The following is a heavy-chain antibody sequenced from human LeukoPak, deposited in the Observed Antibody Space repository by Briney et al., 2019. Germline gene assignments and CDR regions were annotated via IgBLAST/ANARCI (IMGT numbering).Heavy chain of an antibody. CDR3: ARDPFRSSFDP. D-gene: IGHD6-13*01. Sequence: SETLSLTCTVSGGSMSPYHWTWIRQPAGKGLEWIGRLHTSGNKNYNPSLKGRVTISVDTSKNQFSLEMTSVTAADTAVYFCARDPFRSSFDPWGQGILVTVSS. V-gene: IGHV4-4*07. J-gene: IGHJ5*02. CDR1: GGSMSPYH. CDR2: LHTSGNK.